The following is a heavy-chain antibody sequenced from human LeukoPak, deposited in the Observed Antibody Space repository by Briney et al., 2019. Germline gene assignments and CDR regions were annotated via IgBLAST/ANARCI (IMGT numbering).Heavy chain of an antibody. J-gene: IGHJ4*02. CDR2: MKTDGTRI. D-gene: IGHD3-10*01. Sequence: GGSLRLSCAASGFRFSNSWMYWVRQGPGKGPVWVPRMKTDGTRIEYADSVKGRFTISRDNAKNTLFLQMSSLRVEDTAVYYCARGADHGGSYYPDWGQGTRVTVSS. V-gene: IGHV3-74*01. CDR3: ARGADHGGSYYPD. CDR1: GFRFSNSW.